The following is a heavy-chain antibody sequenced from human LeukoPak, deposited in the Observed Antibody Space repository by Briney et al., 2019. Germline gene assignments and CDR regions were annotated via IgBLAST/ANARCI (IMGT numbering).Heavy chain of an antibody. CDR3: ARETRLQITMIVVVGRGAFDI. V-gene: IGHV3-20*04. D-gene: IGHD3-22*01. J-gene: IGHJ3*02. CDR2: INWNGGST. CDR1: GFTFDDYG. Sequence: GGPLRLSCAASGFTFDDYGMSWVRQAPGKGLEWVSGINWNGGSTGYADSVKGRFTISRDNAKNSLYLQMNSLRAEDTALYYCARETRLQITMIVVVGRGAFDIWGQGTMVTVSS.